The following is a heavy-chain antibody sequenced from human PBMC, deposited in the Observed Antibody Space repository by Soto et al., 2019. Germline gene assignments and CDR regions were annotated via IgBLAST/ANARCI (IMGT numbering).Heavy chain of an antibody. CDR2: IYSGGRN. D-gene: IGHD1-20*01. CDR1: GGSISSFY. V-gene: IGHV4-4*07. Sequence: SETLSLTCTVSGGSISSFYWSWIRQPAGKGLEWIGRIYSGGRNNYNPSLKSRVTMSVDTSKNQFSLRLSSVTAADTAMYYCAKVGRRYNWNDAGYSDYWGQGTLVTVSS. CDR3: AKVGRRYNWNDAGYSDY. J-gene: IGHJ4*02.